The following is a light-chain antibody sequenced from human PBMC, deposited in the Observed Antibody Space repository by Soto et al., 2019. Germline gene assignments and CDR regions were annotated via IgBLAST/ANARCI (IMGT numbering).Light chain of an antibody. Sequence: EIVLTQSPGTLSFSPGERATLSCRASQSVSSSYLAWYQQKPGQAPRLLIYGASSRATGIPDRFSGSGSGTDFTLTISRLEPEDFAVYYCQQYGNWTFGQGSKVEIX. CDR2: GAS. CDR3: QQYGNWT. J-gene: IGKJ1*01. V-gene: IGKV3-20*01. CDR1: QSVSSSY.